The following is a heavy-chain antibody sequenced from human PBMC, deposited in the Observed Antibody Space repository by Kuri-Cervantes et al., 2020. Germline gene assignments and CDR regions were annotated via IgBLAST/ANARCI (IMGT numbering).Heavy chain of an antibody. CDR3: ARAKSYYDYVWGSYRYQRNDAFDI. D-gene: IGHD3-16*02. CDR1: GGSIGSYY. Sequence: GSLRLSCTVSGGSIGSYYWSWIRQPPGKGLEWIGYIYYSGSTNYNPSLKSRVTISVDTSKNQFSLKLSSVTAADTAVYYCARAKSYYDYVWGSYRYQRNDAFDIWGQGTMVTVSS. CDR2: IYYSGST. J-gene: IGHJ3*02. V-gene: IGHV4-59*01.